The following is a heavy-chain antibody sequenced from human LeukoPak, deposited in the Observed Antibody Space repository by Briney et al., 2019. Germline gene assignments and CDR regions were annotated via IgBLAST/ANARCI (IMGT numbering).Heavy chain of an antibody. D-gene: IGHD4-23*01. Sequence: PSETLSLTCTASGGSISSYDWSWIRQPPGKGLEWVGYIYYSGSTNYNPSLKSRVTISVDPSKNQFSLKLSSVTAADTAVYYCARGLTVGTVTYFDYWGQGTLVTVSS. CDR3: ARGLTVGTVTYFDY. V-gene: IGHV4-59*01. J-gene: IGHJ4*02. CDR1: GGSISSYD. CDR2: IYYSGST.